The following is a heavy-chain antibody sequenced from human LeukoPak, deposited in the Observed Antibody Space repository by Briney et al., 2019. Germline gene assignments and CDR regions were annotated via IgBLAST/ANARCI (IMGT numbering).Heavy chain of an antibody. J-gene: IGHJ3*02. V-gene: IGHV3-21*01. CDR2: ISASGGST. CDR3: ARSKTQDVDAFDI. Sequence: GGTLRLSCVAFGFRFTDYGMSWVRQAPAKGLEWVSDISASGGSTYYADSVKGRFTISRDNAKNSLYLQMNSLRAEDTAVYYCARSKTQDVDAFDIWGQGTMVTVSS. CDR1: GFRFTDYG.